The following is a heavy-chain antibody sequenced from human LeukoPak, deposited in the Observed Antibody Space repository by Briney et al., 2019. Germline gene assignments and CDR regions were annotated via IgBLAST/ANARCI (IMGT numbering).Heavy chain of an antibody. CDR2: ISSSSSYI. CDR3: VRYGSGVAAVWEWEMIH. Sequence: GGSLRLSCAASRFTFSSYSMNWVRQAPGKGLEWVSSISSSSSYIYYADSVKGRFTSSRDNAKNSLYLQMNSLRAEDTAVYYCVRYGSGVAAVWEWEMIHWGQGTLVTVSS. CDR1: RFTFSSYS. V-gene: IGHV3-21*04. J-gene: IGHJ4*02. D-gene: IGHD6-13*01.